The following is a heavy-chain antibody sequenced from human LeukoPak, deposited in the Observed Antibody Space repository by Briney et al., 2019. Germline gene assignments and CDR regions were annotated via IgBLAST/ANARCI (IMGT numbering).Heavy chain of an antibody. CDR1: GFTFSTYW. Sequence: TGGSLRLSCAASGFTFSTYWMHWVRQDPGKGLVWVSRISSDASITSYADPVKGRFTISRDNAKNTLYLQMNSLRAEDTAVYYCARDAHDIGSAHDYWGQGTLVTVSS. CDR3: ARDAHDIGSAHDY. D-gene: IGHD6-25*01. CDR2: ISSDASIT. V-gene: IGHV3-74*01. J-gene: IGHJ4*02.